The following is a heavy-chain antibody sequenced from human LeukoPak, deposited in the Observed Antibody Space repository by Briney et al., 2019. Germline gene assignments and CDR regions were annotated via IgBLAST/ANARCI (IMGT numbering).Heavy chain of an antibody. J-gene: IGHJ6*03. V-gene: IGHV3-11*04. CDR3: ARPAPEGFYYYYMDV. D-gene: IGHD2-2*01. Sequence: GGSLRLSCAASGFTFSDYYMSWIRQAPGEGLGWVSYISSSGNTIYYADSVKGRFTISRDNAKNSLYLQMNSLRAEDTAVYYCARPAPEGFYYYYMDVWGKGTTVTVSS. CDR1: GFTFSDYY. CDR2: ISSSGNTI.